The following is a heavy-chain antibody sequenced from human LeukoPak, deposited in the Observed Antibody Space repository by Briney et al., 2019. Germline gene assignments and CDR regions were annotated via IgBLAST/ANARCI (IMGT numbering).Heavy chain of an antibody. D-gene: IGHD3-16*02. J-gene: IGHJ4*02. CDR1: GFTFDDYA. CDR3: AKGRNLGELSSIDN. CDR2: ITWDGLRP. Sequence: GGSLRLSCAASGFTFDDYAMHWVRQAPGKGLEWVSLITWDGLRPYYADSVRGRFTISRDNIKKSLYLQMNSLRGEDTALYYCAKGRNLGELSSIDNWGQGTLVTVSS. V-gene: IGHV3-43D*03.